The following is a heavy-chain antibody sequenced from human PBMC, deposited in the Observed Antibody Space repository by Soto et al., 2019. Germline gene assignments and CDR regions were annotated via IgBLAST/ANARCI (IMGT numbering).Heavy chain of an antibody. D-gene: IGHD5-12*01. V-gene: IGHV3-30-3*01. CDR2: ISYDGSKK. CDR3: ARDPDGYREADAFDV. CDR1: GFTFSSYA. J-gene: IGHJ3*01. Sequence: QVQLVESGGGVVQPGRSLRLSCAASGFTFSSYAMHWVRQAPGKGLEWVAVISYDGSKKYYADSVKGRFTISRDNPKNTLCLQMNSLRAEDTAVYYCARDPDGYREADAFDVWGQGTMVTVSS.